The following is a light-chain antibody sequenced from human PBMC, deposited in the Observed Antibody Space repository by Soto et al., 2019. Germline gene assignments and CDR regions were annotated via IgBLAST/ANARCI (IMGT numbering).Light chain of an antibody. V-gene: IGLV2-14*01. Sequence: QSALTQPASVSGSPGQSITISCTGTNSDVGGFNYVSWYQHHPDKAPKLMIYEVSNRPSGVSNRFSGSKSGNTASLTISGLQAEDEADYYCSSYTSSTSVVFGGGTKLTVL. CDR1: NSDVGGFNY. J-gene: IGLJ3*02. CDR3: SSYTSSTSVV. CDR2: EVS.